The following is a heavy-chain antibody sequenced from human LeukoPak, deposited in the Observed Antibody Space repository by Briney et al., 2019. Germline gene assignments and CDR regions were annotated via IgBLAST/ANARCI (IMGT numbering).Heavy chain of an antibody. J-gene: IGHJ4*02. Sequence: PGGSLRLSCAASGFTFSNYNMNWVRQTPGKGLEWVSSITRGSIYTFYADSVKGRFTISRDNAKNSLYLQMNSLRAEDTAVYYCAKRKNLNPYYDSSGFDYWGQGTLVTVSS. V-gene: IGHV3-21*01. CDR1: GFTFSNYN. CDR2: ITRGSIYT. D-gene: IGHD3-22*01. CDR3: AKRKNLNPYYDSSGFDY.